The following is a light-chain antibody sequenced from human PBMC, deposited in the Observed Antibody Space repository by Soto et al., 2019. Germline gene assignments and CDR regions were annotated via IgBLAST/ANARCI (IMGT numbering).Light chain of an antibody. CDR3: QQYDTSPT. CDR1: QNVSSN. J-gene: IGKJ1*01. Sequence: EIVLTQSPATLSVSPVEIATLSCRASQNVSSNLAWYQQKPGQAPRLLIYGASTRATGIPARFSGSGSGTEFALTISRLEPEDFAVYHCQQYDTSPTFGQGTEVDIK. V-gene: IGKV3-15*01. CDR2: GAS.